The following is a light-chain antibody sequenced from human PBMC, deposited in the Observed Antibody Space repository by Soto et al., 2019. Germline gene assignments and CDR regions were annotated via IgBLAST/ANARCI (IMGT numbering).Light chain of an antibody. CDR1: QSVSSY. CDR3: HQYDYAPQS. V-gene: IGKV3-20*01. Sequence: IVLTQSLYPLSLSPGERATLSCRASQSVSSYLAWYQHKPGQAPRLLIYAASIRAPGIPDKFSGTGSGTVYSLTICRLDPEYSEVYCCHQYDYAPQSLGHGTKVDIK. J-gene: IGKJ3*01. CDR2: AAS.